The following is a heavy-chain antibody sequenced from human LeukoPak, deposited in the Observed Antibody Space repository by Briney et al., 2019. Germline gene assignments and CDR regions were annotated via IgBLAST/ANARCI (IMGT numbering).Heavy chain of an antibody. D-gene: IGHD6-19*01. CDR2: ISYDGSNK. CDR1: GFTFSSYA. CDR3: ARDPFHSSGSLDY. Sequence: PGGSLRLSCAASGFTFSSYAMRWVRQAPGKGLEWVAVISYDGSNKYYADSVKGRFTISRDNSKNTLYLQMNSLRAEDTAVYYCARDPFHSSGSLDYWGQGTLVTVSS. V-gene: IGHV3-30-3*01. J-gene: IGHJ4*02.